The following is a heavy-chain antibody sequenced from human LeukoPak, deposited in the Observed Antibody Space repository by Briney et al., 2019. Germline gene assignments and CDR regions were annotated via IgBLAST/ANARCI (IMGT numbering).Heavy chain of an antibody. J-gene: IGHJ6*02. CDR1: GFTFSSYE. D-gene: IGHD2-2*01. CDR3: ARKRTSLYGMDV. CDR2: ISSSGSTI. Sequence: GGSLRLSCAASGFTFSSYEMHWVRQAPGKGLEWVSYISSSGSTIYYADSVKGRFTISRDNAKNSLYLQMNSLRAEDTAVYYCARKRTSLYGMDVWGQGTTVTVSS. V-gene: IGHV3-48*03.